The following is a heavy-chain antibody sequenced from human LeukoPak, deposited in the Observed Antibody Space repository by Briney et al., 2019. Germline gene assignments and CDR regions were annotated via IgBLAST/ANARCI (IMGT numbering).Heavy chain of an antibody. V-gene: IGHV1-2*02. D-gene: IGHD2-2*01. CDR3: ARYCSSTSCYSDY. CDR1: GYTFTGYY. J-gene: IGHJ4*02. Sequence: ASVKVSCKASGYTFTGYYMHWVRQAPGQGLEWMGWINPNSGGTNYAQNFQGRVTMTRDTSITTAYMELTRLTSDDTAVYYCARYCSSTSCYSDYWGQGALVTVSS. CDR2: INPNSGGT.